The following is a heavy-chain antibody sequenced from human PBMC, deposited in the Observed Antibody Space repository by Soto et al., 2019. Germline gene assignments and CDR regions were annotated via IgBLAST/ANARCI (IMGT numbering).Heavy chain of an antibody. D-gene: IGHD3-10*01. Sequence: RLSCAAGRCSQSNYWMHWLRQALGKRKVWLSHLDADGTGRTYTDSAKGRFTISRDNAKNTLYLQMNSLRADDTAVYYCAIDLYGSGSCAYFYCIYVWGRETRGAVSS. J-gene: IGHJ6*02. CDR1: RCSQSNYW. CDR3: AIDLYGSGSCAYFYCIYV. V-gene: IGHV3-74*01. CDR2: LDADGTGR.